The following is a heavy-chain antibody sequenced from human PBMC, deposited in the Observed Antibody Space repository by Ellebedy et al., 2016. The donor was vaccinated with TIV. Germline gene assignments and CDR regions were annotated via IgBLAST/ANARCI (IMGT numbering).Heavy chain of an antibody. Sequence: GSLRLSCTVSVGSISGYFWNWIRQPPGKGLEWIGYIYYSGSTNYNPSLKSRVTISVDTSKNQFSLKLSSVTAADTAVYYCARHPMTTVTRAVGVWDYWGQGTLVTVSS. CDR1: VGSISGYF. J-gene: IGHJ4*02. CDR2: IYYSGST. CDR3: ARHPMTTVTRAVGVWDY. D-gene: IGHD4-17*01. V-gene: IGHV4-59*08.